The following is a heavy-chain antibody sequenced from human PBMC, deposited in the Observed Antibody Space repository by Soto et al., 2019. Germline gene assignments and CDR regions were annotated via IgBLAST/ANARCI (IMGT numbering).Heavy chain of an antibody. J-gene: IGHJ6*02. Sequence: EVQLVESGGGLVQPGGSLKLSCAASGFTFSGSAMHWVRQASGKGLEWVGRIRSKANSYATAYAASVKGRFTISRDDSKNTAYLQMNSLKTEDTAVYYCTTKDTAMVYYYYGMDVWGQGTTVTVSS. CDR2: IRSKANSYAT. V-gene: IGHV3-73*01. D-gene: IGHD5-18*01. CDR3: TTKDTAMVYYYYGMDV. CDR1: GFTFSGSA.